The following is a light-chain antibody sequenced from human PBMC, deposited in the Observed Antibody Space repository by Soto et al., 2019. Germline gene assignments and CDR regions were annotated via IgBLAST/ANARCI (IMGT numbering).Light chain of an antibody. CDR2: GAS. V-gene: IGKV3-15*01. CDR3: QHYNNWPPWT. Sequence: EIVMTQSPATLSVSPGERATLSCRASQSVSSNLAWYQQKPGQAPRLLIYGASTRATGIPARFSGSRCGTEFTPTISSLQSEDFAVYYCQHYNNWPPWTFGQGTKVEIK. CDR1: QSVSSN. J-gene: IGKJ1*01.